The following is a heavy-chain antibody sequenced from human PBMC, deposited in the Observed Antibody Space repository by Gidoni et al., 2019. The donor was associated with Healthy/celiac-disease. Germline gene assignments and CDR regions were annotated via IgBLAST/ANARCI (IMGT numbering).Heavy chain of an antibody. V-gene: IGHV1-18*01. D-gene: IGHD3-22*01. CDR3: ARDRYYYDSSGYYSFYYFDY. CDR2: ISAYNGNT. J-gene: IGHJ4*02. CDR1: GYTFTSSG. Sequence: QVQLVQSGAEVKKPGASVKVSCKASGYTFTSSGISWVRQAPGQGLEWMGWISAYNGNTNYAQKLQGRVTMTTDTSTSTAYMELRSLRSDDTAVYYCARDRYYYDSSGYYSFYYFDYWGQGTLVTVSS.